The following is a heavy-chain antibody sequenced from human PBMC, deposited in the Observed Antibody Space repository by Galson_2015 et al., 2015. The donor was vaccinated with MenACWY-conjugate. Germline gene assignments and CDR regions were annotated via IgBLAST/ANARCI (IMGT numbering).Heavy chain of an antibody. J-gene: IGHJ1*01. V-gene: IGHV1-3*01. CDR3: ARSPPDYDAVRYIFQH. CDR1: EYTFTSFA. Sequence: SVKVSCKASEYTFTSFAMHWVRQAPGQRLEWMGWINAGNGNTKYSQKFQGRLTVTSDTSAKTAYMELSSLRSEDTAVYYCARSPPDYDAVRYIFQHWGQGTLVAVSS. CDR2: INAGNGNT. D-gene: IGHD4/OR15-4a*01.